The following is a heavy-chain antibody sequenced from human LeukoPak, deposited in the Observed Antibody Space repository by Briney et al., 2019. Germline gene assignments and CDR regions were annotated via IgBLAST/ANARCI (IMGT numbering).Heavy chain of an antibody. J-gene: IGHJ6*03. Sequence: GGSLRLSCAASGFTFSRFWMSWVRQAPGKGPEWVANIKQDGSDKDYVDSVKGRFTISRDNAKNPLYLQMNSLRAEDTAVYYCAKPEDYYYYMDVWGKGTTVTISS. CDR2: IKQDGSDK. CDR1: GFTFSRFW. CDR3: AKPEDYYYYMDV. V-gene: IGHV3-7*01.